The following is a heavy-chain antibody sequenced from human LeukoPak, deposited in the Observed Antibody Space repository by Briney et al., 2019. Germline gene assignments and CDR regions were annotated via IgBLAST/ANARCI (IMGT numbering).Heavy chain of an antibody. CDR1: GYTFIDYW. CDR2: IYPADSDT. D-gene: IGHD5-18*01. J-gene: IGHJ4*02. V-gene: IGHV5-51*01. CDR3: ARNGRTSYGTDY. Sequence: GESLKISCKVSGYTFIDYWIGWVRQMPGKGLESMGIIYPADSDTRYGPSFQGQVTISADKSINTAYLQWNSLKASDSAIYYCARNGRTSYGTDYWGPGTLVTVSS.